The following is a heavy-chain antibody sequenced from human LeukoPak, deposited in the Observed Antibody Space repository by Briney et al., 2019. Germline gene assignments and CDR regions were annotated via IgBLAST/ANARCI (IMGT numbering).Heavy chain of an antibody. CDR1: GYTFTSYG. Sequence: ASVKVSCKASGYTFTSYGTSWVRQAPGQGLEWMGWISAYNGNTNYAQKLQGRVTMTTDTSTSTAYMELRSLRSDDTAVYYCARDIVGGSYHKNFDYWGQGTLVTVSS. J-gene: IGHJ4*02. CDR2: ISAYNGNT. V-gene: IGHV1-18*01. CDR3: ARDIVGGSYHKNFDY. D-gene: IGHD1-26*01.